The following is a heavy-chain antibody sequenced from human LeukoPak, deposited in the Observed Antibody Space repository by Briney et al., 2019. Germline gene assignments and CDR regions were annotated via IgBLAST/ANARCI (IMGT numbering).Heavy chain of an antibody. CDR2: ISGSGGST. CDR3: ARDQFYDFWSGYYDPEYYYYMDV. D-gene: IGHD3-3*01. Sequence: PGGSLRLSCAASGFTFSSYAMSWVRQAPGKGLEWVSAISGSGGSTYYADSVKGRFTISRDNSKNTLYLQMNSLRAEDTAVYYCARDQFYDFWSGYYDPEYYYYMDVWGKGTTVTVSS. V-gene: IGHV3-23*01. CDR1: GFTFSSYA. J-gene: IGHJ6*03.